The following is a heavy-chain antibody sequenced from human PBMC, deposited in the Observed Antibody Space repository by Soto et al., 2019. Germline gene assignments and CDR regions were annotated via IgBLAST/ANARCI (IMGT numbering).Heavy chain of an antibody. V-gene: IGHV3-11*01. CDR2: ISGSSGNI. J-gene: IGHJ6*03. CDR3: ARDRYSGSDAYMDV. D-gene: IGHD5-12*01. CDR1: GFTFSDYY. Sequence: QVQLVESGGGVGKPGGSLRLSCAASGFTFSDYYMSWTRQAPGKGPEWVAYISGSSGNIYYADSVKGRFTISRDNAKNSLYLQMNILRADDTAVYYCARDRYSGSDAYMDVWGNGTTVTVSS.